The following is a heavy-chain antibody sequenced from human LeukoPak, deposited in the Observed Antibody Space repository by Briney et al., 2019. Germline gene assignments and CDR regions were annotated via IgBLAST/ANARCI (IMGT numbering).Heavy chain of an antibody. CDR2: ISGSGGST. V-gene: IGHV3-23*01. CDR3: AKGPITMIVVVITPIDY. CDR1: GFTFSSYA. Sequence: GGSLRLSCAASGFTFSSYAMSWVRQAPGKGLEWVSAISGSGGSTYYADSVKGRFTISRDNPKNTLYLQMNSLRAEDTAVYYCAKGPITMIVVVITPIDYWGQGTLVTVSS. J-gene: IGHJ4*02. D-gene: IGHD3-22*01.